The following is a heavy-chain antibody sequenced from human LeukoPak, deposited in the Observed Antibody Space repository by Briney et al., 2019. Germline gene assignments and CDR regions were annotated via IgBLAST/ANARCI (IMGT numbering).Heavy chain of an antibody. V-gene: IGHV3-23*01. CDR2: ISGSGGST. J-gene: IGHJ4*02. Sequence: GSLRLSCAASGFTFSSYAMSWVRQAPGKGLEWVSAISGSGGSTYYADSVKGRFTISRDNSKNTLYLQMNSLRAEDTAVYYCAKAPRDGYLRYYFDYWGQGTLVTVSS. CDR1: GFTFSSYA. D-gene: IGHD5-24*01. CDR3: AKAPRDGYLRYYFDY.